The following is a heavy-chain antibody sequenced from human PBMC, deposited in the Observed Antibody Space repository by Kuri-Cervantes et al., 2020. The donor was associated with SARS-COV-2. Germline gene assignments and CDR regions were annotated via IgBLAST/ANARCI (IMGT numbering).Heavy chain of an antibody. J-gene: IGHJ2*01. Sequence: GSLRLSCAVSGYSISSGYYWGWIRQPPGKGLEWIGSIYHSGSTYYNPSLKSRVTISVDTSKNQFSLKLSSVTAADTAMYFCARGNGAVATSGYWYFDLWGRGTLVTDSS. CDR2: IYHSGST. CDR1: GYSISSGYY. D-gene: IGHD6-19*01. CDR3: ARGNGAVATSGYWYFDL. V-gene: IGHV4-38-2*01.